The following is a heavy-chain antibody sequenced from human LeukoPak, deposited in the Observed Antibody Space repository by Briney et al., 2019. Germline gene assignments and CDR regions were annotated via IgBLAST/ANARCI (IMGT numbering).Heavy chain of an antibody. Sequence: QPGGSLRLSCAASGFTFSSYGTHWVRQAPGKGLEWVAFIRYDGSNKYYADSVKGRFTISRDNSKNTLCLQMNSLRAEDTAVYYCAKGSMRGYSYGGDYWGQGTLVTVSS. D-gene: IGHD5-18*01. V-gene: IGHV3-30*02. CDR3: AKGSMRGYSYGGDY. CDR1: GFTFSSYG. J-gene: IGHJ4*02. CDR2: IRYDGSNK.